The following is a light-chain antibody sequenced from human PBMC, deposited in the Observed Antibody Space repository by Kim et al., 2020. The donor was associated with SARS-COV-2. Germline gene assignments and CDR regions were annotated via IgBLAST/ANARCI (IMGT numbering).Light chain of an antibody. Sequence: EIVMTQSPATLSVSPGERATLSCRASQSVSSNLAWYQQKPGQGPRLLIYGTSTRATGIPARFSGSGSGTEFTLTISSLQSEDFAVYHCQQYNNWPRTFGQGTKVDIK. V-gene: IGKV3-15*01. CDR2: GTS. CDR3: QQYNNWPRT. J-gene: IGKJ1*01. CDR1: QSVSSN.